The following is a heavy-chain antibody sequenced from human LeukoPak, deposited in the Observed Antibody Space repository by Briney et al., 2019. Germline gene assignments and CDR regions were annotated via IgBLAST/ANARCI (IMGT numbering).Heavy chain of an antibody. Sequence: GGPLRLSCAASGFTVSSNYMSWVRQAPGKGLEWVSVIYSGGSTYYADSVKGRFTISRDNSKNTLYLQMNSLRAEDTAVYYCAKATYSSSWNLYFDYWGQGTLVTVSS. CDR3: AKATYSSSWNLYFDY. V-gene: IGHV3-53*01. CDR1: GFTVSSNY. J-gene: IGHJ4*02. D-gene: IGHD6-13*01. CDR2: IYSGGST.